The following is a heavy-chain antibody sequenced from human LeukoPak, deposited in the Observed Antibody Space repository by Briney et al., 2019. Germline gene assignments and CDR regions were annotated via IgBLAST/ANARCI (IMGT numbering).Heavy chain of an antibody. D-gene: IGHD3-9*01. J-gene: IGHJ4*02. CDR3: ARELGRDYDILTGYPYKFDY. Sequence: GASVKVSCKASGGTFSSYAISWVRQAPGQGLEWMGGIIPIFGTANYAQKFQGRVTITADKSTSTAYMELSSLRSEDTAVYYCARELGRDYDILTGYPYKFDYWGQGTLVTVSS. CDR2: IIPIFGTA. CDR1: GGTFSSYA. V-gene: IGHV1-69*06.